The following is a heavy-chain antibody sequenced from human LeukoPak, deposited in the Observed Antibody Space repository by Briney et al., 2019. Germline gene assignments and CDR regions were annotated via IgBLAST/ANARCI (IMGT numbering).Heavy chain of an antibody. V-gene: IGHV1-69*01. D-gene: IGHD3-22*01. CDR3: AREEYYYDTNTYYPAL. J-gene: IGHJ4*02. CDR1: GGTFSSYA. CDR2: IIPIFGTA. Sequence: GASVKVSCKASGGTFSSYAISWVRQAPGQGLEWMGGIIPIFGTANYAQKFQGRVTITADESASTAYMELSSLRSEDTAIYYCAREEYYYDTNTYYPALWGQGTLVTVSS.